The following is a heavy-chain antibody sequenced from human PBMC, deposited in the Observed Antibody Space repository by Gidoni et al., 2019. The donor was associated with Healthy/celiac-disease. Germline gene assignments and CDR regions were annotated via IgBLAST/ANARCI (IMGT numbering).Heavy chain of an antibody. CDR1: GFPFSSYA. V-gene: IGHV3-23*01. J-gene: IGHJ6*02. D-gene: IGHD3-10*01. Sequence: EVQLLESGGGLVQPGGSLRLSCAASGFPFSSYAMSWVRQAPGKGLEWVSAIRGSGGSTYYADSVKGRFTISRDNSKNTLYLQMNSLRAEDTAVYYCAPDLQGTRPDYWYGMDVWGQGTTVTVSS. CDR2: IRGSGGST. CDR3: APDLQGTRPDYWYGMDV.